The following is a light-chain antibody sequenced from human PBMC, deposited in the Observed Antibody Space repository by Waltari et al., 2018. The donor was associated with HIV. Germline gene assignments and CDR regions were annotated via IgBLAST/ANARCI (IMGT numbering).Light chain of an antibody. CDR2: DIT. V-gene: IGLV2-11*01. CDR3: CSYAGTYTWV. CDR1: SSDVGDYNS. Sequence: HSALTQPRSLSGSSGQSVTISRTGTSSDVGDYNSVSWYQQHPGKAPKLLIFDITKRPSGVPDRFSGSKSGNTASLTISGLHLEDEANYYCCSYAGTYTWVFGGGTTLTVL. J-gene: IGLJ3*02.